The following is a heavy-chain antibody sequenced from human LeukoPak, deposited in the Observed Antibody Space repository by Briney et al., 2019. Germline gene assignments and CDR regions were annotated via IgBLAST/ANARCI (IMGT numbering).Heavy chain of an antibody. J-gene: IGHJ4*02. D-gene: IGHD6-13*01. CDR3: ARAPYSSSFFDY. Sequence: PSETLSLTCAVYGGSFSGYYWSWIRQPPGKGLEWIGEINHSGSTNYNPSLKSRVTISVDTSKNQFSLKLRSVTAADTAVYYCARAPYSSSFFDYWGQGTLVTVSS. CDR1: GGSFSGYY. CDR2: INHSGST. V-gene: IGHV4-34*01.